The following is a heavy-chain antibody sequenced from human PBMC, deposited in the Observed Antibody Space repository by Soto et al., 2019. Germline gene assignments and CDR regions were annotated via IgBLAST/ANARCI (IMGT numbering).Heavy chain of an antibody. D-gene: IGHD3-10*01. Sequence: QVQLVQSGAEVKKPGSSVKVSCKASGGTFSSYASSWVRQAPGQGLEWRGGIIPIFGTANYAQKFQGSVTTTAEDSTSTAYMELSSRRSEDTAVYYCSGAPRAVRGVRLVHWFDPWGQGTLVTVSS. CDR3: SGAPRAVRGVRLVHWFDP. CDR2: IIPIFGTA. J-gene: IGHJ5*02. CDR1: GGTFSSYA. V-gene: IGHV1-69*01.